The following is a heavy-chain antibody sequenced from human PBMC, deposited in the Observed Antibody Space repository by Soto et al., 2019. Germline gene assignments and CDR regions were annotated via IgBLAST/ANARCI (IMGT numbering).Heavy chain of an antibody. J-gene: IGHJ4*02. D-gene: IGHD3-3*01. CDR3: ARHRAIFGVVTTLDY. Sequence: PSETLSLTCTVSGGSISSSSYYRGWIRQPPGKGLEWIGSIYYSGSTYYNPSLKSRVTISVDTSKNQFSLKLSSVTAADTAVYYCARHRAIFGVVTTLDYWGQGTLVTVSS. CDR2: IYYSGST. CDR1: GGSISSSSYY. V-gene: IGHV4-39*01.